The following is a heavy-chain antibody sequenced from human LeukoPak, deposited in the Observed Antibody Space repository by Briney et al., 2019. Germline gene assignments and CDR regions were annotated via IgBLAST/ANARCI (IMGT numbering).Heavy chain of an antibody. Sequence: ASVKVSCKVSGYTLTELSMHWVRQAPGKGLEWMGGFDPEDGETIYAQKFQGRVTMTEDTSTDTAYMELSSLRSEDTAVYYCATGVRERHPYYYYYYMDVWGKGTTVTVSS. CDR2: FDPEDGET. CDR3: ATGVRERHPYYYYYYMDV. CDR1: GYTLTELS. V-gene: IGHV1-24*01. D-gene: IGHD1-26*01. J-gene: IGHJ6*03.